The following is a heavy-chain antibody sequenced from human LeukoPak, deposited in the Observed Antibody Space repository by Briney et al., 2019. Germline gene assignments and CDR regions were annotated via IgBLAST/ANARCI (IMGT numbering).Heavy chain of an antibody. J-gene: IGHJ4*02. CDR1: GFTFSSYS. D-gene: IGHD6-6*01. CDR3: ASALRDSSSPRAYYLDY. CDR2: ISSSSSSSSSSSI. Sequence: GGSLRLSCAASGFTFSSYSMNWVRQAPGKGLEWVSYISSSSSSSSSSSIYYADFVKGRFTISRDNAKNSLYLQMNSLRAEDTAVYYCASALRDSSSPRAYYLDYWGQGTLVTVSS. V-gene: IGHV3-48*01.